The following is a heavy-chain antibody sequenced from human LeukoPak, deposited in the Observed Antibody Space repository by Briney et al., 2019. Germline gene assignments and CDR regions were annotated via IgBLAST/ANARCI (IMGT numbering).Heavy chain of an antibody. CDR1: GGSVSSGSYY. CDR2: IYTSGST. J-gene: IGHJ6*02. D-gene: IGHD6-19*01. V-gene: IGHV4-61*02. CDR3: ARAVAVAGTFYYGMDV. Sequence: SSETLSLTCTVSGGSVSSGSYYWSWIRQPAGKGLEWIGRIYTSGSTNYNPSLKSRVTMSVDTSKNQFSLKLSSVTAADTAVYYCARAVAVAGTFYYGMDVWGQGTTVTVSS.